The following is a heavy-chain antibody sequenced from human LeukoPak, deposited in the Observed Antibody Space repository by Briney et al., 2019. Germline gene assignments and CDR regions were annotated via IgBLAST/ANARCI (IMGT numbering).Heavy chain of an antibody. D-gene: IGHD1-26*01. J-gene: IGHJ5*02. CDR2: INYSGST. V-gene: IGHV4-59*07. CDR3: AGGWEGRS. CDR1: GGSITSYY. Sequence: PSDSLSLTCTVSGGSITSYYGSSIRQPPGKGLEWTGYINYSGSTNYNPSLKSRVSISVDTTKNQFSLKLRSVRAADTAVYYCAGGWEGRSWGQGTLVTVSS.